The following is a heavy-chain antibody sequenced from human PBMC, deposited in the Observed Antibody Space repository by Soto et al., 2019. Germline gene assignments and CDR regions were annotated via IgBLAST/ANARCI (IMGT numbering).Heavy chain of an antibody. CDR2: IYYSGST. CDR1: GGSISSYY. Sequence: QVQLQESGPGLVKPSETLSLTCTVSGGSISSYYWSWVRQPPGKGLEWIGYIYYSGSTNYNPSLKSRVTXXVXTXKNQFSLKLSSVTAADTAVYYCARDSHLRYYYGMDVWGQGTTVTVSS. CDR3: ARDSHLRYYYGMDV. V-gene: IGHV4-59*01. J-gene: IGHJ6*02.